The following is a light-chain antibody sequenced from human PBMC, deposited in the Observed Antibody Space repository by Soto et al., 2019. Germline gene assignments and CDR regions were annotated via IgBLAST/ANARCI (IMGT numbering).Light chain of an antibody. CDR1: QPISSW. CDR2: DAP. J-gene: IGKJ1*01. CDR3: QKNENFWT. V-gene: IGKV1-5*01. Sequence: DIQMTQSPPTLSASVGGRVTITCRASQPISSWLAWYHQKPGKAPKPLIYDAPNLESGVPSRFSGSGSGTKFTFTLSSLQPEDFGIYYSQKNENFWTFRQGAKAE.